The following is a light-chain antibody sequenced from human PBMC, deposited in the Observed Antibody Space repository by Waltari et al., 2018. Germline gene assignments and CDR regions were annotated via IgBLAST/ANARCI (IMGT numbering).Light chain of an antibody. CDR3: QQYYSSLPYT. CDR1: QSVLYSSNNKNY. J-gene: IGKJ2*01. V-gene: IGKV4-1*01. CDR2: WAS. Sequence: DIVMTQSPDSLAVSLGERATINCKSSQSVLYSSNNKNYLAWYQQKPGQPPKLLIYWASTRESGVSDRFSGSGSETDFTLTISSLQAEDVAVYYCQQYYSSLPYTFGQGTKLEIK.